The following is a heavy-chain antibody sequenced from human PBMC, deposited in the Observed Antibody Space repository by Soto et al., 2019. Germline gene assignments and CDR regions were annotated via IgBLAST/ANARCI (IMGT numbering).Heavy chain of an antibody. V-gene: IGHV4-34*01. Sequence: SETLSLTCAVYGGSVNGYYWNWIRQPPGKGLEWIGEINHTGGTHYNPSLKSRVTMKVDTSKNQFSLRLSSVTAADTAIYYCATRITVFGLLIPPFDPWGQGTQVTVSS. CDR1: GGSVNGYY. D-gene: IGHD3-3*01. CDR3: ATRITVFGLLIPPFDP. J-gene: IGHJ5*02. CDR2: INHTGGT.